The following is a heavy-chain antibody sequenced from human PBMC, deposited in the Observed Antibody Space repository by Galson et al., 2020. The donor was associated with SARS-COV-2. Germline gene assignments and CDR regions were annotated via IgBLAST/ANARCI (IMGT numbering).Heavy chain of an antibody. J-gene: IGHJ3*02. D-gene: IGHD4-17*01. CDR1: GTSISSGSYS. CDR2: ISHSGGT. Sequence: SETLSLTCAVSGTSISSGSYSWTWIRQPPGKGLERIGYISHSGGTYYNPSLKSRVTISGDRSKSQFSLRLSSVTAADTAVNYCAMLHYGEYAPEAFDIWGPGTRVTVAS. CDR3: AMLHYGEYAPEAFDI. V-gene: IGHV4-30-2*01.